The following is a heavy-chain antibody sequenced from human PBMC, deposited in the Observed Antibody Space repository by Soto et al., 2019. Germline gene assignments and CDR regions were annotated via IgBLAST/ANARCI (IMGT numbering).Heavy chain of an antibody. CDR3: ASLIGYSYGRFDY. J-gene: IGHJ4*02. D-gene: IGHD5-18*01. CDR1: GGTFSGYA. V-gene: IGHV1-69*13. CDR2: IIPIFGTA. Sequence: SVKVSCKASGGTFSGYAISWVRQAPGQGLEWMGGIIPIFGTANYAQKFQGRVTITADESTSTAYMGLSSLRSEDTAVYYCASLIGYSYGRFDYWGQGTLVTVS.